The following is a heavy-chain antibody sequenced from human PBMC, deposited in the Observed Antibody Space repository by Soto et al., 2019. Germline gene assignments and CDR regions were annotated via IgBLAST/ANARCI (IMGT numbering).Heavy chain of an antibody. CDR2: INHSGST. CDR3: ARGKRFLFNYIDA. D-gene: IGHD3-3*01. Sequence: SETLSLTCAVYGGSFSGYYWSWIRQPPGKGLEWIGEINHSGSTNYNPSLKSRVTMSVDTSKNQFSLKLSSVTAADTAVYYCARGKRFLFNYIDAWGKGATVTVSS. V-gene: IGHV4-34*01. CDR1: GGSFSGYY. J-gene: IGHJ6*03.